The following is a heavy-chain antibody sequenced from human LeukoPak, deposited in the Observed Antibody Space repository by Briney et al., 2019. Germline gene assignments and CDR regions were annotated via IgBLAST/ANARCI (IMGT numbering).Heavy chain of an antibody. CDR1: GYSISNYH. J-gene: IGHJ4*02. Sequence: SETLTLTCSVSGYSISNYHCSWTRQPAGKGLEWIGQSHSSGRTNYNPPLESRVTVSIDTTENQFSPTIRSVPATDTAIFHCLRRDIISGWSFNYWGQGSLVTVSS. V-gene: IGHV4-4*07. CDR3: LRRDIISGWSFNY. D-gene: IGHD6-19*01. CDR2: SHSSGRT.